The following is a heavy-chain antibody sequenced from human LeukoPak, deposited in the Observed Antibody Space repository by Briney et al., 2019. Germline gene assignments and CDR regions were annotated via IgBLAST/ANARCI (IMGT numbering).Heavy chain of an antibody. Sequence: SETLSLTCAGYVGSFSGYYWSWIRQPPGKGLEWIGEINHSGSTNYNPSLKSRVTISVDTSKNQFSLKLSSVTAADTAVYYCARGLIGWRVVGVVPFDYWGQGTLVTVSS. CDR1: VGSFSGYY. CDR3: ARGLIGWRVVGVVPFDY. CDR2: INHSGST. V-gene: IGHV4-34*01. J-gene: IGHJ4*02. D-gene: IGHD3-3*01.